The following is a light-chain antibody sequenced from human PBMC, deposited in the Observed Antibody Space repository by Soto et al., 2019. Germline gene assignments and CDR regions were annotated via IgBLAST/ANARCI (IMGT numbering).Light chain of an antibody. CDR2: EVS. J-gene: IGLJ2*01. V-gene: IGLV2-8*01. Sequence: QPALTQPPSASGSPGQSVTISCTGTSSDVGGYNYVSWYQQHPGKAPKLMIYEVSKRPSGVPDRFSGSKSGNTASLTVSGLQAEDEADYYCSSYAGSKGVFGGGTKVTVL. CDR3: SSYAGSKGV. CDR1: SSDVGGYNY.